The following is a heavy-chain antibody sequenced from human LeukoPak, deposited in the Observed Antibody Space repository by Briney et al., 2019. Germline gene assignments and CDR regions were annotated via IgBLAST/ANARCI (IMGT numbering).Heavy chain of an antibody. J-gene: IGHJ4*02. V-gene: IGHV3-48*03. CDR2: ISSGSTI. CDR3: ARDERYSSGWGY. CDR1: GFTFSSYE. Sequence: GGSLRLSCAASGFTFSSYEMNWVRQAPGKGLEWVSYISSGSTIYYADSVKGRFTISRDNAKNSLYLQMNSLRAEDTAVYYCARDERYSSGWGYWGQGTLVTVSS. D-gene: IGHD6-19*01.